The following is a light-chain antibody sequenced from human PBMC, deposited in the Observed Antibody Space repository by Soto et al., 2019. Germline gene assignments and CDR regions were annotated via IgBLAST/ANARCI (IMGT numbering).Light chain of an antibody. V-gene: IGKV1-33*01. Sequence: DIQMTQAPSSLSVSVGARVPITCQASQDISNLLNWYQQKPGKAPKLLIYDASNLETGVPSRFSGSGSGTEFTFTISSLQPEDIATYYCQQYDDLPITFGQGTRLEI. CDR3: QQYDDLPIT. CDR1: QDISNL. CDR2: DAS. J-gene: IGKJ5*01.